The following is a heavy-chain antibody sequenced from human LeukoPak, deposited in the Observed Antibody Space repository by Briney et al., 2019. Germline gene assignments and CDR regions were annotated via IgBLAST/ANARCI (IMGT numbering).Heavy chain of an antibody. CDR1: GFTFSSYG. Sequence: GGSLRLSCAASGFTFSSYGMHWVRQAPGKGLEWVAFIRYDGSNKYYADSVKGRFTISRDNSKNTLYLQMNSLRAEDTAVYYCAKTWAYYYDSSGYRPIVYWGQGTPVTVSS. CDR2: IRYDGSNK. D-gene: IGHD3-22*01. J-gene: IGHJ4*02. CDR3: AKTWAYYYDSSGYRPIVY. V-gene: IGHV3-30*02.